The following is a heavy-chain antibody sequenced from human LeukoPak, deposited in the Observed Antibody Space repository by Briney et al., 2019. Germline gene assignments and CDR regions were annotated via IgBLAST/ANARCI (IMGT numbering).Heavy chain of an antibody. D-gene: IGHD3-3*01. CDR1: GGSISSSSYY. Sequence: SETLSLTCTVSGGSISSSSYYWGWIRQPPGKGLEWIGSIYYSGSTYYNPSLKSRVTISVDTSKNQFSLKLSSVTAADTAVYYCASLYYDFWSGYYSAFDIWGQGTMVTVSS. V-gene: IGHV4-39*01. CDR2: IYYSGST. J-gene: IGHJ3*02. CDR3: ASLYYDFWSGYYSAFDI.